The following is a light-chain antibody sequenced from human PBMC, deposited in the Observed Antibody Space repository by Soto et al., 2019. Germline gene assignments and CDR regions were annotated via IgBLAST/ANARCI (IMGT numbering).Light chain of an antibody. CDR1: QGISTY. J-gene: IGKJ1*01. CDR2: GAS. V-gene: IGKV1-9*01. CDR3: QELNSYPRT. Sequence: IQLTQSPSFLSASIGDRVTITCRASQGISTYLAWYQQKPWKAPKSLIYGASTLQSGVPSRFSGGGSGTEFTLTISSLQPEDFATYYCQELNSYPRTFGQGTKVEVK.